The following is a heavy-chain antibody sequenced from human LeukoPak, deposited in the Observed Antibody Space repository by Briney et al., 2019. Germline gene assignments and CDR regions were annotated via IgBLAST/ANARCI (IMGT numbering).Heavy chain of an antibody. J-gene: IGHJ4*02. CDR3: ARTETTYYFDY. D-gene: IGHD1-1*01. CDR1: GGSISSYY. CDR2: IYYSGST. V-gene: IGHV4-59*01. Sequence: SETLSLTCTVSGGSISSYYWSWIRQPPGKGLEWIGYIYYSGSTNYNPSLKSRVTMSVDTSKNQFSLKLSSVTAADSAVYYCARTETTYYFDYWGQGTLVTVSS.